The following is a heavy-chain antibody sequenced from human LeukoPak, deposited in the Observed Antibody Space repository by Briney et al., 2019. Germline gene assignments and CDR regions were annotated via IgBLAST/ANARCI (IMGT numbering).Heavy chain of an antibody. V-gene: IGHV3-7*05. Sequence: GGSLRLSCAASGFTFSSYWMNWIRQAPGKGLEWVANIKQDGSEKYYVDSVKGRFTISRDNAKNSLYLQMNSLRAEDTAVYYCARIQLFFRAGGGNGFDIWGQGTMVTVSS. J-gene: IGHJ3*02. CDR1: GFTFSSYW. CDR2: IKQDGSEK. D-gene: IGHD5-18*01. CDR3: ARIQLFFRAGGGNGFDI.